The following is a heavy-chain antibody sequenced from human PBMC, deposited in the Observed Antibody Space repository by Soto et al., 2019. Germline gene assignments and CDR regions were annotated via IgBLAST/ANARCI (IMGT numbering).Heavy chain of an antibody. V-gene: IGHV3-15*07. CDR3: TTMYYYDSSGYVDYFDY. J-gene: IGHJ4*02. D-gene: IGHD3-22*01. CDR2: IKSKTDGGTA. CDR1: GFTFSNAW. Sequence: EVQLVESGGGLVKPGGSLRLSCAASGFTFSNAWMNWVRQAPGKGLEWVAGIKSKTDGGTADYAAPVKGRFTNSRDDSINTLYLQMNSLKTEDTAVYYCTTMYYYDSSGYVDYFDYWGQGTLVTVSS.